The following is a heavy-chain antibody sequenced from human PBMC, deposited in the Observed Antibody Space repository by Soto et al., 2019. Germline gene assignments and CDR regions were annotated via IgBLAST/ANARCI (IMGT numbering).Heavy chain of an antibody. CDR3: ARAGGSSGWYRFDY. CDR1: GGSISSSGYY. V-gene: IGHV4-61*08. J-gene: IGHJ4*02. CDR2: IYYSGST. D-gene: IGHD6-19*01. Sequence: SETLSLTCTVFGGSISSSGYYWGWIRQAPGKGLEWIGYIYYSGSTNYNPSLKSRVTISVDTSKNQFSLKLSSVTAADTAVYYCARAGGSSGWYRFDYWGQGTLVTVSS.